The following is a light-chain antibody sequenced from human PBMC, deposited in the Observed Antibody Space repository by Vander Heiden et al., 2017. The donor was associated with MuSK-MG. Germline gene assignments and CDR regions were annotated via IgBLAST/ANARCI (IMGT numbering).Light chain of an antibody. V-gene: IGKV3-20*01. CDR1: QSVSNSY. J-gene: IGKJ5*01. CDR3: EQYGSSPIT. Sequence: EIVLTQSPGTLSLSPGERATLSCRASQSVSNSYLAWYQQKPGQAPRLLIYAASSRATGIPDRFSGSGSGTDFTLTISRLEPEDFVVYYCEQYGSSPITFGQGTQLEIK. CDR2: AAS.